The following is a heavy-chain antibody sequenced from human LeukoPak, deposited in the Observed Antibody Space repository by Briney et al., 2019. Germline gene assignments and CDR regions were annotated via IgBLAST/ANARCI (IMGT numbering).Heavy chain of an antibody. CDR3: TRLMVAAAGRWVDY. J-gene: IGHJ4*02. D-gene: IGHD6-13*01. V-gene: IGHV3-73*01. CDR2: IRSKANSYAT. CDR1: GFTFSGSA. Sequence: GGSLRLPCAASGFTFSGSAMHWVRQASGKGLEWVGRIRSKANSYATAYAASVKGRFTISRDDSKNTAYLQMNSLKTEDTAVYYCTRLMVAAAGRWVDYWGQGTLVTVSS.